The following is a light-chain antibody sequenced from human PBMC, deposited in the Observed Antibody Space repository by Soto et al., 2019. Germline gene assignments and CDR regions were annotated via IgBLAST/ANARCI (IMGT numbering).Light chain of an antibody. CDR3: QQYYRYRT. Sequence: DIQMTQSPSTLSASVGDRVTITCRASQSISSWLAWYQHKAAKAPKLLIHKAPSLESGVPSRFSGSGSGTEFTLTISSLQADYFETYYCQQYYRYRTFGQGTKVEL. J-gene: IGKJ1*01. CDR2: KAP. CDR1: QSISSW. V-gene: IGKV1-5*03.